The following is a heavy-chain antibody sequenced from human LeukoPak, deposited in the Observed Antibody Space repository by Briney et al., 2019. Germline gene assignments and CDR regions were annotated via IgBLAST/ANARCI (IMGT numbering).Heavy chain of an antibody. D-gene: IGHD3-16*02. CDR2: INPSGGST. J-gene: IGHJ1*01. Sequence: GASVKVSCKASGYTFTSYYMHWVRQAPGQGREWMAIINPSGGSTSYAQKFQGRVTMTRETSTSTVYTELSSLRSEDTAVYYCARGYTEEYFQHWGQGTLVTVSS. V-gene: IGHV1-46*03. CDR1: GYTFTSYY. CDR3: ARGYTEEYFQH.